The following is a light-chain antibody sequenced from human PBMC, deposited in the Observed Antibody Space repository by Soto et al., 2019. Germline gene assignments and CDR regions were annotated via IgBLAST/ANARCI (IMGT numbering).Light chain of an antibody. V-gene: IGLV2-11*01. CDR1: SSDVGDYNY. CDR2: DVS. CDR3: CSYAGSYTLV. J-gene: IGLJ2*01. Sequence: QSALTQPRSVSGSPGQSVTISCTGTSSDVGDYNYVSWYQLPPGKAPKVIIYDVSERPSGVPDRFSGSKSGNTASLTISGLQTEDEADYHCCSYAGSYTLVFGGGTKLTVL.